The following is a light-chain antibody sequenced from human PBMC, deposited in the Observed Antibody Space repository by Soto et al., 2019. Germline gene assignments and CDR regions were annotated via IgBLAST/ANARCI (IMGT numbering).Light chain of an antibody. CDR2: EGS. V-gene: IGLV2-23*01. Sequence: QSVLTQPASVSGSPGQSITISCSGSISDVGSSGPVSWYQHHPGQVPKLIIYEGSRRPSGVSSRFSGSKTGNTASLTSTGLQAEDEANYDCCAYVGARTYVVGTGTKPTVI. CDR3: CAYVGARTYV. J-gene: IGLJ1*01. CDR1: ISDVGSSGP.